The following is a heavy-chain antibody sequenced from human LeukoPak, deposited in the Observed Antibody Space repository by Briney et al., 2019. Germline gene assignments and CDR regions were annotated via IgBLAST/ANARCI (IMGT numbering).Heavy chain of an antibody. D-gene: IGHD6-13*01. Sequence: PGGSLRLSCAASGFTFSSYSMNWVRQAPGKGLEWVSSISSSSSYIYYADSVKGRFTISRDNAKNSLYLQMNSLRAEDTAVYYCARDPPSRIAAAGTEDFGYWGQGTLVTVSS. CDR3: ARDPPSRIAAAGTEDFGY. CDR1: GFTFSSYS. V-gene: IGHV3-21*01. J-gene: IGHJ4*02. CDR2: ISSSSSYI.